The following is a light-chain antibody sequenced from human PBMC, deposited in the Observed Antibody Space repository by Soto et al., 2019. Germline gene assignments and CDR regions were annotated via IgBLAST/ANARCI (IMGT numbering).Light chain of an antibody. Sequence: TQSPATLSLSPGERATLSCRASQSVSSYLAWYQQKPGQAPRLLIYDASNRATGIPARFSGSGSGTDFTLTISSLEPEDFAVYYCQQRSDWLPITFGQGTRLEIK. V-gene: IGKV3-11*01. CDR1: QSVSSY. J-gene: IGKJ5*01. CDR2: DAS. CDR3: QQRSDWLPIT.